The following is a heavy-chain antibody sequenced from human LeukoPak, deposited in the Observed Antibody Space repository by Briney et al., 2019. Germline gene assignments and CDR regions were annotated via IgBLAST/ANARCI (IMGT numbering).Heavy chain of an antibody. Sequence: PGGSLRLSCAASGFTFSNAWMSWVRQAPGKGLEWVGCIKSKTDGGTTDYAAPVKGRFTISRDDSKNTLYLQMNSLKTEDTAVYYCTTDGRADAFDIWGQGTMVTVSS. CDR3: TTDGRADAFDI. CDR1: GFTFSNAW. V-gene: IGHV3-15*01. CDR2: IKSKTDGGTT. J-gene: IGHJ3*02.